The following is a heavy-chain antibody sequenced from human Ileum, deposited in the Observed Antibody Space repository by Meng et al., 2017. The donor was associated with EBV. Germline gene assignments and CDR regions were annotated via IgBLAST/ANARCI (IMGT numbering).Heavy chain of an antibody. CDR2: IAASGGTS. J-gene: IGHJ4*02. Sequence: LVEAGGGLVRPGGSLRPSCAASGFKFNIYAINWVRQAPGRGLEWVSVIAASGGTSYYADSVKGRFSISRDNSANTVYLQMNSLRAEDTAVYFCSNLPYTYWGQGTLVTVSS. D-gene: IGHD2-2*01. CDR1: GFKFNIYA. CDR3: SNLPYTY. V-gene: IGHV3-23*04.